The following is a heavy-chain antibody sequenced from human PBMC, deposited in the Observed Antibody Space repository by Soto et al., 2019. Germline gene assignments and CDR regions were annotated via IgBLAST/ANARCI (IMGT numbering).Heavy chain of an antibody. V-gene: IGHV3-23*01. J-gene: IGHJ4*02. Sequence: PWGSLRLSCAASGFTFGNYAMGWVRQAPGKGLEWVSGINVAGYYTVYIDSVRGRFTISRDNSNSILYLQMNSLRADDTAIYFCTKYTRAEHVAESWGKGNPVSVSS. D-gene: IGHD1-26*01. CDR3: TKYTRAEHVAES. CDR2: INVAGYYT. CDR1: GFTFGNYA.